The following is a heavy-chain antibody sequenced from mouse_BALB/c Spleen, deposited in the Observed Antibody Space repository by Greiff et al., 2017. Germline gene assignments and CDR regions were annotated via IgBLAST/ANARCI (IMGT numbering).Heavy chain of an antibody. D-gene: IGHD2-4*01. CDR2: IYPGNSDT. CDR1: GYSFTSYW. J-gene: IGHJ4*01. CDR3: TRSTMITTAMDY. V-gene: IGHV1-5*01. Sequence: EVQLQQSGTVLARPGASVKMSCKASGYSFTSYWMHWVKQRPGQGLEWIGAIYPGNSDTSYNQKFKGKAKLTAVTSASTAYMELSSLTNEDSAVYYCTRSTMITTAMDYWGQGTSVTVSS.